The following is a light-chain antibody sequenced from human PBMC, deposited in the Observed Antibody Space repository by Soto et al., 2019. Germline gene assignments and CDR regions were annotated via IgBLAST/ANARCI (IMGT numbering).Light chain of an antibody. CDR1: ENVGTN. CDR2: GSS. V-gene: IGKV3D-15*01. Sequence: IVMTQSPATLSVSPGEGVTLSCRASENVGTNLAWYQQKPGQAPRLLIYGSSTRATGIPATFRGSGFGTEFTLTISSLQSEESAVYYCQQYNNWGLSFGGGTKLEIK. J-gene: IGKJ4*01. CDR3: QQYNNWGLS.